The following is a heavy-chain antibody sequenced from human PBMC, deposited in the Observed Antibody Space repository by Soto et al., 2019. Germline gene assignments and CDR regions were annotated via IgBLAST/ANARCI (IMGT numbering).Heavy chain of an antibody. Sequence: SSETLSLTCTVSGGSISSGDYYWSWIRQPPGKGLEWIGYIYYSGSTYYNPSLKSRVTISVDTSKNQFSLKLSSVTAADTAVYYCAGDYYDSSGYYYPDAFDIWGQGTMVTVSS. D-gene: IGHD3-22*01. CDR3: AGDYYDSSGYYYPDAFDI. CDR1: GGSISSGDYY. V-gene: IGHV4-30-4*01. CDR2: IYYSGST. J-gene: IGHJ3*02.